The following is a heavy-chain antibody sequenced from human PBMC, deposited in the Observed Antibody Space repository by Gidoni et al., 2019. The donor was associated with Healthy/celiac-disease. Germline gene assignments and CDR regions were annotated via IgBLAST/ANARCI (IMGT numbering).Heavy chain of an antibody. D-gene: IGHD6-19*01. CDR2: ISWNSGSI. Sequence: EVQLVESGGGLVQPGRSLRLSCAASGFTFDAYAMHWVRQAPGKGLEWVSGISWNSGSIGYADSVKGRFTISRDNAKNSLYLQMNSLRAEDTALYYCAKDIRQRGAVAGTWWFDPWGQGTLVTVSS. V-gene: IGHV3-9*01. J-gene: IGHJ5*02. CDR3: AKDIRQRGAVAGTWWFDP. CDR1: GFTFDAYA.